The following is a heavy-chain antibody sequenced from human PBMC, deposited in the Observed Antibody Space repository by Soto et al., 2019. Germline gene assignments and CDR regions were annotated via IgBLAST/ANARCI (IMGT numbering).Heavy chain of an antibody. CDR2: INTYNGNK. D-gene: IGHD6-13*01. CDR3: ARGSSPVDFDY. J-gene: IGHJ4*02. V-gene: IGHV1-18*01. Sequence: QVQLVQSGAEVKKPGASVQVSCKASGYTFTNYGINWVRQAPGQGLEWMGWINTYNGNKNFAQRLQGRVNMTTEASTSTAYMELRSLRSDDTAVYYCARGSSPVDFDYWGQGTLVTVSS. CDR1: GYTFTNYG.